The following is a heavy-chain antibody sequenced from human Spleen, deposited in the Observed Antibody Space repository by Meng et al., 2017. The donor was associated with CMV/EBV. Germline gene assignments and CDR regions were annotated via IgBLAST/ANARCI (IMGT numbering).Heavy chain of an antibody. J-gene: IGHJ3*02. CDR3: AKGLGYPDLNTPFDI. CDR1: GLTFSGYS. V-gene: IGHV3-23*01. CDR2: FTGSGGRP. Sequence: SGLTFSGYSMSWVRQSPGKGLEWVSAFTGSGGRPYYADAVKGRFTISRDNSKNTLYLQMNSLRADDTAVYFCAKGLGYPDLNTPFDIWGQGTMVTVSS. D-gene: IGHD3-22*01.